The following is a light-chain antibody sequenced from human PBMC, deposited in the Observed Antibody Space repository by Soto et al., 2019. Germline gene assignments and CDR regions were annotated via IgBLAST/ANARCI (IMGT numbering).Light chain of an antibody. CDR1: SSEVGAHNF. J-gene: IGLJ1*01. CDR2: EVS. V-gene: IGLV2-14*01. Sequence: QSALTQPPSVSGSPGQSITISCTGTSSEVGAHNFVSWYQQHPGKAPKLMIYEVSNRPSGVSDRFSGSKSGNTASLTISGLQAEDEADYYCNSYTNTAARVFGTRTKVTVL. CDR3: NSYTNTAARV.